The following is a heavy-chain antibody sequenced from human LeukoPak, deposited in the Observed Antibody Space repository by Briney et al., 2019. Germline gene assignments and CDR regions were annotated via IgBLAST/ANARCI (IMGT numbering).Heavy chain of an antibody. CDR1: AGSISSGRYY. CDR3: ARETRPTNFDY. Sequence: SQTLSLTCTVSAGSISSGRYYWSWTRQPAGKGLEWIGRIYTSRSTNYNPSLKSRVTISVDTSKNQFSLKLSSVTAADTAVYYCARETRPTNFDYWGQGTLVTVSS. J-gene: IGHJ4*02. V-gene: IGHV4-61*02. CDR2: IYTSRST.